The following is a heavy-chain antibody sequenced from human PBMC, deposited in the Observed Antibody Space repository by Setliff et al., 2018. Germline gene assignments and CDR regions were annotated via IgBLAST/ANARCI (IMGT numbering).Heavy chain of an antibody. Sequence: KPSETLSLTCAAYGGTFSDYYWTWIRQPPGKGLEWIGEINHRGSTNYNPSLKSRATISIDTSKDQFSLKLISMSAADTAVYFCARGRNIAARLLDSWGQGALVTVS. V-gene: IGHV4-34*01. CDR1: GGTFSDYY. CDR3: ARGRNIAARLLDS. CDR2: INHRGST. J-gene: IGHJ4*02. D-gene: IGHD6-6*01.